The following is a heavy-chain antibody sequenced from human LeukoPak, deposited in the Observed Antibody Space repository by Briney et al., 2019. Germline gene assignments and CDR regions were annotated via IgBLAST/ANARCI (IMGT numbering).Heavy chain of an antibody. J-gene: IGHJ4*02. CDR3: ARDSGFWLY. CDR2: IYSDGDT. D-gene: IGHD3-22*01. V-gene: IGHV4-39*07. CDR1: GDSITSGSYY. Sequence: PSETLSPTCTVSGDSITSGSYYWGWIRQTPGKRLEWIGNIYSDGDTSFNPSLKSRITMSVDTSKNQFSLRLNSVTAADTAVYFCARDSGFWLYWGQGILVSVSS.